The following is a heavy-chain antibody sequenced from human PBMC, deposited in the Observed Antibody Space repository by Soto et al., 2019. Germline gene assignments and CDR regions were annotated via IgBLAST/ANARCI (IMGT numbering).Heavy chain of an antibody. V-gene: IGHV3-30*18. CDR3: AKARAQYYDSSGYYPFDY. J-gene: IGHJ4*02. D-gene: IGHD3-22*01. Sequence: GGSLRLSCAASGFTFSSYGTHWVRQAPGKGLEWVAVISFDGSDKYYAASVKGRFTISRDNSKNTLYLQMNSLRAEDTAVYYCAKARAQYYDSSGYYPFDYWGQGTLVTVSS. CDR2: ISFDGSDK. CDR1: GFTFSSYG.